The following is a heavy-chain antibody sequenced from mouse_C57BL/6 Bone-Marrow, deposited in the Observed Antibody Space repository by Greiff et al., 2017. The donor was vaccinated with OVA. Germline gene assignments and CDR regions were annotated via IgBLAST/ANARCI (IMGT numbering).Heavy chain of an antibody. CDR1: GYTFTSYW. V-gene: IGHV1-55*01. D-gene: IGHD6-1*01. J-gene: IGHJ1*03. CDR2: IYPGSGST. CDR3: ARRRNGQDGPLGYFDV. Sequence: QVQLQQPGAELVKPGASVKMSCKASGYTFTSYWITWVKQRPGQGLEWIGDIYPGSGSTNYNEKFKSKATLTVDTSSSTAYMQLSSLTSEDSAVYYCARRRNGQDGPLGYFDVWGTGTTVTVSS.